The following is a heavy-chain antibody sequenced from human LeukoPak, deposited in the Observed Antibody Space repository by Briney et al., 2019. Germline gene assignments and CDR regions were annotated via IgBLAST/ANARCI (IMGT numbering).Heavy chain of an antibody. CDR2: IKEDGSEQ. CDR3: VRDSYSRDLDY. Sequence: PGGSLRLSCAASAVTFSSYWMSWVRQAPGKGLEWVANIKEDGSEQYYVDSLKGRFTTSRDNAKNSLYLQMNSLRAEDTAVYYCVRDSYSRDLDYWGQGTLVTVSS. D-gene: IGHD3-22*01. V-gene: IGHV3-7*01. CDR1: AVTFSSYW. J-gene: IGHJ4*02.